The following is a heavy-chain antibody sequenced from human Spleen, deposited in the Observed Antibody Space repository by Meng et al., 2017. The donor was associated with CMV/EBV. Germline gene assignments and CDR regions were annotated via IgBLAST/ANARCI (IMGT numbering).Heavy chain of an antibody. V-gene: IGHV3-7*01. CDR2: IKQDGSEK. CDR1: GFTFSSYW. CDR3: ARDSGSEYCSSTSCSGIEA. J-gene: IGHJ4*02. Sequence: GGSLRLSCAASGFTFSSYWMSWVRQAPGKGLEWVANIKQDGSEKYYVDSVKGRFTISRDNAKNSLFLQMNSLRADDTAVYYCARDSGSEYCSSTSCSGIEAWGQGTLVTVSS. D-gene: IGHD2-2*01.